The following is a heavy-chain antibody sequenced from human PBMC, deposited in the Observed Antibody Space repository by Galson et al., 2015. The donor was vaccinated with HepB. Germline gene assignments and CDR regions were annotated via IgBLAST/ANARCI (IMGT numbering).Heavy chain of an antibody. Sequence: SLRLSCAASGFTFAGYAMTWVRQAPGKGLEWVADIRNSGGSTFYVDSVKGRFTISRDNTQNSLYLQMNSLRVEDTAIYYCAKDRRWYCTRHDWYRGHALGARGQGPP. CDR1: GFTFAGYA. V-gene: IGHV3-23*01. CDR2: IRNSGGST. J-gene: IGHJ6*02. D-gene: IGHD6-13*01. CDR3: AKDRRWYCTRHDWYRGHALGA.